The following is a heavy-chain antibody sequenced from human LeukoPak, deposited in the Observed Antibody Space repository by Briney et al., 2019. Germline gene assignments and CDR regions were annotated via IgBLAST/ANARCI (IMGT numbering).Heavy chain of an antibody. V-gene: IGHV1-8*01. J-gene: IGHJ5*02. Sequence: ASVKVSCKASGYTFTSYDINWVRQATGQGLEWMGWMNPNSGNTGYPQKFQGRVTMTRNTSISTAYMELSSLRSGDTAVYYCARADSSGYTWFDPWGQGTLVTVS. CDR2: MNPNSGNT. CDR3: ARADSSGYTWFDP. D-gene: IGHD3-22*01. CDR1: GYTFTSYD.